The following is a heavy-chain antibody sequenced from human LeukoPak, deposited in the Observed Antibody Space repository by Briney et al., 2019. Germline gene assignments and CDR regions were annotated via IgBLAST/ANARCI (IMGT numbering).Heavy chain of an antibody. J-gene: IGHJ4*02. CDR3: ARFRWELPTPWYFDY. CDR1: GGSISSSSYY. CDR2: IYYSGST. V-gene: IGHV4-39*07. Sequence: SETLSLTCTVSGGSISSSSYYWGWIRQPPGKGLEWIGSIYYSGSTYYNPSLKSRVTISVDTSKNQFSLKLSSVTAADTAVYYCARFRWELPTPWYFDYWGQGTLVTVSS. D-gene: IGHD1-26*01.